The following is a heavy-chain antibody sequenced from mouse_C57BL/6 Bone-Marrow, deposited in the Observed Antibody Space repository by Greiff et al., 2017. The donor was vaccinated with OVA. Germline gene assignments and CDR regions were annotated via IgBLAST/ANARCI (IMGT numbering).Heavy chain of an antibody. J-gene: IGHJ4*01. CDR1: GYSITSGYY. CDR2: ISYDGSN. Sequence: EVQLVESGPGLVKPSQSLSLTCSVTGYSITSGYYWNWIRQFPGNKLEWVGYISYDGSNNYNPSLKNRISITLDTSTNQFHLRLNSVTPEDTATYYGARICYYRSRGYAMDYWGQGTSVTVPS. CDR3: ARICYYRSRGYAMDY. V-gene: IGHV3-6*01. D-gene: IGHD1-1*01.